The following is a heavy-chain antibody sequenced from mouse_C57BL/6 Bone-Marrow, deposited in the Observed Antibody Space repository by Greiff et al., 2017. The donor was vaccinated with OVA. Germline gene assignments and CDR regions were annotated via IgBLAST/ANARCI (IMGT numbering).Heavy chain of an antibody. V-gene: IGHV5-4*01. D-gene: IGHD4-1*01. J-gene: IGHJ4*01. CDR3: ARDRWDDYYAMDY. Sequence: EVQRVESGGGLVKPGGSLKLSCAASGFTFSSYAMSWVRQTPEKRLEWVATISDGGSYTYYPDNVKGRFTISRDNAKNNLYLQMSHLKSEDTAMYYCARDRWDDYYAMDYWGQGTSVTVSS. CDR1: GFTFSSYA. CDR2: ISDGGSYT.